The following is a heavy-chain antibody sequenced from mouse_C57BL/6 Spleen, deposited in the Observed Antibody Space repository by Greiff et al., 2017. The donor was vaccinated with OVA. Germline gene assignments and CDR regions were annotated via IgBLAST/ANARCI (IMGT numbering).Heavy chain of an antibody. Sequence: VQLQQPGAELVMPGASVKLSCKASGYTFTSYWMHWVKQRPGQGLEWIGEIDPSDSYTNYNQKFKGKSTLTVDKSSSTAYMQLSSLTSEDSAVYYCARADGNSYYFDYWGQGTTLTVSS. J-gene: IGHJ2*01. D-gene: IGHD2-1*01. CDR3: ARADGNSYYFDY. CDR2: IDPSDSYT. V-gene: IGHV1-69*01. CDR1: GYTFTSYW.